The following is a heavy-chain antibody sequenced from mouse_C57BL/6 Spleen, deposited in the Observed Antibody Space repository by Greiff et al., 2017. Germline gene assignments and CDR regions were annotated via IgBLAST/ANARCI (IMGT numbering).Heavy chain of an antibody. Sequence: EVKVEESGEGLVKPGGSLKLSCAASGFTFSSYAMSWVRQTPEKRLEWVAYISSGGDYIYYADTVKGRFTISRDNARNTLYLQMSSLKSEDTAMYYCTRAHDGYYVRAMDYWGQGTSVTGSS. CDR3: TRAHDGYYVRAMDY. J-gene: IGHJ4*01. V-gene: IGHV5-9-1*02. D-gene: IGHD2-3*01. CDR2: ISSGGDYI. CDR1: GFTFSSYA.